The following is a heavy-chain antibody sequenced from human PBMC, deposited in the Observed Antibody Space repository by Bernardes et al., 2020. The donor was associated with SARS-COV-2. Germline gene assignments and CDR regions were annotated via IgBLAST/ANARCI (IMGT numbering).Heavy chain of an antibody. J-gene: IGHJ4*02. CDR2: SHNSGST. V-gene: IGHV4-59*01. D-gene: IGHD6-19*01. Sequence: SETLSLTCSISGDSMSSAYWSWIRQPPGKGLEWIGYSHNSGSTILNPSLKSRVTISVDTSKNQFSLKTSSVSAADTAVYYCARRRWSSGWPYFDYWGQGILVTVSS. CDR3: ARRRWSSGWPYFDY. CDR1: GDSMSSAY.